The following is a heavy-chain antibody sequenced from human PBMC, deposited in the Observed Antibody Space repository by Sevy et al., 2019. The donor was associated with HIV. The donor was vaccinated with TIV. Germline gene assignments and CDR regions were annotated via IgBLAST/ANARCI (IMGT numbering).Heavy chain of an antibody. CDR2: INHSGST. CDR1: GGSFSGYY. Sequence: SETLSLTCAVYGGSFSGYYWSWIRQPPGKGLEWIGEINHSGSTNYNPSLKSRVTISVDTSKNQFSLKLSSVTAADTAVYYCGRGHRSGWYSGGAFDIWGQGTMVTVSS. CDR3: GRGHRSGWYSGGAFDI. V-gene: IGHV4-34*01. D-gene: IGHD6-19*01. J-gene: IGHJ3*02.